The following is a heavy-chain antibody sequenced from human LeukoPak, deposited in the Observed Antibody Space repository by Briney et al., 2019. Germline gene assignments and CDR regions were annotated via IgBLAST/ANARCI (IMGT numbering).Heavy chain of an antibody. D-gene: IGHD4-17*01. CDR2: ISDIIPHI. J-gene: IGHJ4*02. CDR3: ARAYTNGDYLDY. CDR1: GFNFSRYR. Sequence: GGALRLSCGASGFNFSRYRVKWVRQARGKGVEWVSCISDIIPHIYYADSVKGPSTISRDNAKSSASLQMNSLIVDDTAVYYCARAYTNGDYLDYWGQGTLVTVSS. V-gene: IGHV3-21*05.